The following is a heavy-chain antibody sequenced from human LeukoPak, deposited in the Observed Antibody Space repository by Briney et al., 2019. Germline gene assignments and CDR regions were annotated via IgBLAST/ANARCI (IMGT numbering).Heavy chain of an antibody. Sequence: SSETLSLTCTVSGGSISSSSYYWGWIRQPPGKGLEWIGSFYYSGTTYYNPSLTSRVTISVDTSKNQFSLKLSSVTAADTAVYYCARHKDYYYSYMDVWGKGTTVTISS. CDR3: ARHKDYYYSYMDV. CDR1: GGSISSSSYY. V-gene: IGHV4-39*01. CDR2: FYYSGTT. J-gene: IGHJ6*03.